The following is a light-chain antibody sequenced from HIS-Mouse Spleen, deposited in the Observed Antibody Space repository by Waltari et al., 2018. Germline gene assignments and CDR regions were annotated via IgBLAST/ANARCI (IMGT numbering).Light chain of an antibody. CDR2: EGS. J-gene: IGLJ2*01. V-gene: IGLV2-23*03. CDR3: CSYAGSSTFVVV. Sequence: QSALTQPASVSGSPGQSTTISCTGTRSDVGSYNLVSWYQQHPGKAPKLMIYEGSKRPSGVSNRFSGSKSGNTASLTISGLQAEDEADYYCCSYAGSSTFVVVFGGGTKLTVL. CDR1: RSDVGSYNL.